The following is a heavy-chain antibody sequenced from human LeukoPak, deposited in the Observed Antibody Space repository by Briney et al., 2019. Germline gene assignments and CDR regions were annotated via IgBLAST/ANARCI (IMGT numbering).Heavy chain of an antibody. V-gene: IGHV3-30-3*01. J-gene: IGHJ5*02. D-gene: IGHD3-16*01. CDR3: AREELGSSLGFDP. Sequence: GGSLRLSCAASGVTFSSYTIHWVRQPPGKGLEWVAVISFDGSNKYYADSVKGRFTISRDNSKNTLYLQMNSLRAEDTAVYYCAREELGSSLGFDPWGQGTLVTVSS. CDR2: ISFDGSNK. CDR1: GVTFSSYT.